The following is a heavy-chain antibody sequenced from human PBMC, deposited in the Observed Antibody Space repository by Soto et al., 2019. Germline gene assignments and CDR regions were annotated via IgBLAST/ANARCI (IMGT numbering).Heavy chain of an antibody. Sequence: SLRRSCAAPGFTFISYSMVSVRQAPGNGLEWVSASSGSGGSTYYADSVKGWFTISRDNYKNTLYRQMNSLSAEDTAVYYCAKGARITIFGVVTHDYYYYYGMDVWGQGTTVTVSS. CDR2: SSGSGGST. CDR3: AKGARITIFGVVTHDYYYYYGMDV. D-gene: IGHD3-3*01. V-gene: IGHV3-23*01. J-gene: IGHJ6*02. CDR1: GFTFISYS.